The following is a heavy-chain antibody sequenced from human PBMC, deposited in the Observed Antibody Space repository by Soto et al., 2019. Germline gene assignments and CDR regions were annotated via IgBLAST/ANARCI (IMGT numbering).Heavy chain of an antibody. CDR3: ARLPGVWNWNYYYMHV. CDR1: GFTFSSYS. J-gene: IGHJ6*03. D-gene: IGHD1-1*01. V-gene: IGHV3-21*01. CDR2: ISSSSSSYI. Sequence: EVQLVESGGGLVKPGGSLRLSCAASGFTFSSYSMNWVRQAPGKGLEWVSSISSSSSSYIYYADSVKGRFTISRDNAKNSLYLQMNSLRAEDTAVYYCARLPGVWNWNYYYMHVWGKGTTVTVSS.